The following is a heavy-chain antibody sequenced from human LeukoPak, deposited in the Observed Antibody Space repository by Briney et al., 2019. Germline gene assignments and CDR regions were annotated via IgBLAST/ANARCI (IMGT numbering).Heavy chain of an antibody. D-gene: IGHD6-13*01. V-gene: IGHV3-23*01. J-gene: IGHJ4*02. CDR2: ISDGGDST. CDR3: AKDGRTRSNWYYFDY. CDR1: GFTFNTYA. Sequence: GGSLRLSCAGAGFTFNTYAMSWVRQAPGKGLEWVSAISDGGDSTYYADSVKGRFTISRDNSKNTLYLQMNSLRDEDTAVYYCAKDGRTRSNWYYFDYWGQGTLVTVSS.